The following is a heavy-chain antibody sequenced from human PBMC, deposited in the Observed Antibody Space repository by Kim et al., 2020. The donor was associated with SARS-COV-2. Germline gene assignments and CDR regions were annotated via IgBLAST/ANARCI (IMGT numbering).Heavy chain of an antibody. CDR3: ARGTGRGPLDH. CDR1: GDSISTYY. D-gene: IGHD2-15*01. J-gene: IGHJ4*02. CDR2: NLYSNGIT. Sequence: SETLSLTCTVSGDSISTYYWSWVRQPPGKGLEWIGYNLYSNGITNYNPSLKSRVTMSVDTSKNQFSLRLISVTAADTAVYFCARGTGRGPLDHWGQGTVVTVSS. V-gene: IGHV4-59*13.